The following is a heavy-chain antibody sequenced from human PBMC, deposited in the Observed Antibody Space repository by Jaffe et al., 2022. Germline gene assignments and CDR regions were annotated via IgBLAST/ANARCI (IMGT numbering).Heavy chain of an antibody. CDR1: GGTFSSYA. Sequence: QVQLVQSGAEVKKPGSSVKVSCKASGGTFSSYAISWVRQAPGQGLEWMGGIIPIFGTANYAQKFQGRVTITADESTSTAYMELSSLRSEDTAVYYCAREAAVAGPYYYYYYMDVWGKGTTVTVSS. V-gene: IGHV1-69*01. CDR2: IIPIFGTA. J-gene: IGHJ6*03. D-gene: IGHD6-19*01. CDR3: AREAAVAGPYYYYYYMDV.